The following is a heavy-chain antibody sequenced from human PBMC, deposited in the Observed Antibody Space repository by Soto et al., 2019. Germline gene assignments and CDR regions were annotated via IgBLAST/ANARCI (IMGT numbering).Heavy chain of an antibody. V-gene: IGHV3-23*01. CDR1: GFTFSSYA. D-gene: IGHD3-22*01. Sequence: EVQLLESGGGLVQPGGSLRLSCAASGFTFSSYAMSWVRQAPGKGLEWVSAISGSGGSTYYADSVKGRFTISRDNSKNTLFLQMSSLGAEDTAVYYCAKDTYYHDTTGYYVFDYWGQGTLVTVSS. CDR2: ISGSGGST. J-gene: IGHJ4*02. CDR3: AKDTYYHDTTGYYVFDY.